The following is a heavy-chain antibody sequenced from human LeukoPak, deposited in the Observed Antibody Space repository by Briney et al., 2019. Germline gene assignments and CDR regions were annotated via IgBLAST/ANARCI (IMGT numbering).Heavy chain of an antibody. Sequence: GASVKVSCKASGGTSNSHAISWVRQAPGQGLEWMGRIIPNLGTTNRAQNYQDRVTLTADKSTNTAYMDLTSLTSDDTAVYYCATTNYGGGYQWGDFFDFWGQGTLVTVSS. CDR3: ATTNYGGGYQWGDFFDF. V-gene: IGHV1-69*04. D-gene: IGHD3-22*01. J-gene: IGHJ4*02. CDR2: IIPNLGTT. CDR1: GGTSNSHA.